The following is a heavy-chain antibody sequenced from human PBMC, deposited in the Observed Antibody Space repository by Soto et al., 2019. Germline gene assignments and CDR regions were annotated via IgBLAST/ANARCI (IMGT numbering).Heavy chain of an antibody. Sequence: EVQLVESGGGLVQPGRSLRLSCAASGFTFDDYAMHWVRQAPGKGLEWVSGISWNSGSIGYAGSVKGRFTISRDNAKNSLYLQMNSLRAEDTALYYCAKVTDDYGDPYFQHWGQGTLVTVSS. V-gene: IGHV3-9*01. CDR2: ISWNSGSI. D-gene: IGHD4-17*01. J-gene: IGHJ1*01. CDR1: GFTFDDYA. CDR3: AKVTDDYGDPYFQH.